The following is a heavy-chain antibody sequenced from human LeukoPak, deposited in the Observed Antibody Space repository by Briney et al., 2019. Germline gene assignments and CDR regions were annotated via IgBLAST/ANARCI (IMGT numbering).Heavy chain of an antibody. CDR3: ARTQYQLPFDAFDI. V-gene: IGHV4-59*01. Sequence: SEALSLTCTVSGGSISSCYWSWIRQPPGKGLEWIGYIYYSGSTNYNPSLKSRVTISVDTSKNQFSLKLSSVTAADTAVYYCARTQYQLPFDAFDIWGQGTMVTVSS. CDR1: GGSISSCY. D-gene: IGHD2-2*01. CDR2: IYYSGST. J-gene: IGHJ3*02.